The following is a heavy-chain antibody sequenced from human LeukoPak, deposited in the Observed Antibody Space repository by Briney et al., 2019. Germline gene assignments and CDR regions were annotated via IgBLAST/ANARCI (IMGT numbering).Heavy chain of an antibody. CDR2: IYSGGST. V-gene: IGHV3-66*01. CDR1: GFTVSSNY. J-gene: IGHJ3*02. CDR3: ARDYVWGSYRLGLRFDI. D-gene: IGHD3-16*02. Sequence: GGSLRLSCAASGFTVSSNYMSWVRQAPGKGLEWVSVIYSGGSTYYADSVKGRFTISRDNSKNTLYLQMNSLRAEDTAVYYCARDYVWGSYRLGLRFDIWGQGTMVTVSS.